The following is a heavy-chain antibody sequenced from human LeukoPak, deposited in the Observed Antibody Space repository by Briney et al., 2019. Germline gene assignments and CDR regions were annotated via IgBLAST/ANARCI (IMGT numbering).Heavy chain of an antibody. Sequence: PSETLSLTCTVSGGSISSSSYYWGWIRQPPGKGLEWIGSIYYSGSTYYNPSLKSRVTISVDTSKNQFSLKLSSVTAADTAVYYCTRTGFYGGPDYWGQGTLVTVSP. CDR1: GGSISSSSYY. CDR2: IYYSGST. D-gene: IGHD4-23*01. J-gene: IGHJ4*02. V-gene: IGHV4-39*01. CDR3: TRTGFYGGPDY.